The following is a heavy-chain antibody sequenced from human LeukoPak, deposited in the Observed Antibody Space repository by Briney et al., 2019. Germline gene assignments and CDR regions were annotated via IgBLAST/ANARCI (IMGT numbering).Heavy chain of an antibody. CDR3: ARAGIMATTPFGY. Sequence: VKPSETLSLTCTVSGASISSNYWSWFRQPPGKGLEGIGYIFYTGSTNYNPSLKSRVTISVDTSKNQFSLRLSSVTAADTAVYYCARAGIMATTPFGYWGQGTLVSVSS. D-gene: IGHD5-24*01. CDR2: IFYTGST. J-gene: IGHJ4*02. CDR1: GASISSNY. V-gene: IGHV4-59*01.